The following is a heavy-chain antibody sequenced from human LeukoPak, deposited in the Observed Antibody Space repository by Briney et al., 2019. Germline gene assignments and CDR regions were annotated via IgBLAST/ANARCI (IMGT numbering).Heavy chain of an antibody. CDR1: GFTFSSYS. Sequence: GGSLRLSCAASGFTFSSYSMNWVRQAPGKGLEWVSYISSSSSTIYYADSVKGRFTISRDNAKNSLYLQMNSLRAEDTAVYYCAKDELYSSGLVDYWGQGTLVTVSS. J-gene: IGHJ4*02. CDR3: AKDELYSSGLVDY. V-gene: IGHV3-48*04. D-gene: IGHD6-19*01. CDR2: ISSSSSTI.